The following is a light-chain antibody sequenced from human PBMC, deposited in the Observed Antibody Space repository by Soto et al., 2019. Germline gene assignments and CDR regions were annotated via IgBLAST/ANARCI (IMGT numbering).Light chain of an antibody. CDR2: DAS. J-gene: IGKJ5*01. V-gene: IGKV1-5*01. CDR1: RSVNSW. Sequence: DIQMTQSPSTLSAFVGDRVTITCRASRSVNSWLAWYQQRPGKAPKLLIYDASTLESGVPSRFSGSGSGTDFTLTISCLQSEDFATYYCQQYYSYPITFGQGTRLEIK. CDR3: QQYYSYPIT.